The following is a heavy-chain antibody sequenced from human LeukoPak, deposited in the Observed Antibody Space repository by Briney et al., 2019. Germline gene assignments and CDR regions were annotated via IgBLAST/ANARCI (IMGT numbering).Heavy chain of an antibody. J-gene: IGHJ5*02. CDR2: INPSGGST. V-gene: IGHV1-46*01. CDR3: ARDLGIVGATSWFDP. CDR1: GYTFTSYY. D-gene: IGHD1-26*01. Sequence: PAASVKVSCKASGYTFTSYYMHWVRQAPGQGLEWMGIINPSGGSTSYAQKFQGRVTMTRDTSTSTVYMELSSLRSEDTAVYYCARDLGIVGATSWFDPWGQGTLVTVSS.